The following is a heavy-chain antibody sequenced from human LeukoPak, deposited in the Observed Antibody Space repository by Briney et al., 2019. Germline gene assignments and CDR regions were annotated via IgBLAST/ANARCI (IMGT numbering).Heavy chain of an antibody. CDR1: GFTVSSNY. Sequence: GGSLRLSCVASGFTVSSNYMSWVRQAPGKGLEWVSVIYSAGNTHYADSVKGRFTISRHNSENTLYLHMNSLRVEDTAVYFCARGGTPGYSSGRIDYWGQGTLVTVSS. CDR2: IYSAGNT. J-gene: IGHJ4*02. D-gene: IGHD6-19*01. CDR3: ARGGTPGYSSGRIDY. V-gene: IGHV3-53*04.